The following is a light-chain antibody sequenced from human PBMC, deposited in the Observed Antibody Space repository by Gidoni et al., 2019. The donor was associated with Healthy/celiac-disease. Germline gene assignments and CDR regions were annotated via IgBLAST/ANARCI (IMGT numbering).Light chain of an antibody. V-gene: IGLV2-8*01. CDR1: SSDVGNYNY. CDR3: SSYAGSNNFV. CDR2: EVT. J-gene: IGLJ1*01. Sequence: QSALTPPPSASGSPGQSVTISCTGTSSDVGNYNYVSWYQQHPGKAPKLLIYEVTKRPSGVPDRFSGSKSGNTASLTVSGLQAEDEADYYCSSYAGSNNFVFGTGTEVTVL.